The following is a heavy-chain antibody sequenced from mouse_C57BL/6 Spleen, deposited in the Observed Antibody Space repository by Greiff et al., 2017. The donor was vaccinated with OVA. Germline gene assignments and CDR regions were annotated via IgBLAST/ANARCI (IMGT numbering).Heavy chain of an antibody. D-gene: IGHD2-4*01. Sequence: QVQLQQPGAELVKPGASVKMSCKASGYTFPSYWITWVKQRPGQGLEWIGDIYPGSGSTNYNEKFKSKATLTVDTSSSTAYMQLSSLTSEDSAVYYCARSRDYHWYFDVWGTGTTVTVSS. J-gene: IGHJ1*03. CDR2: IYPGSGST. V-gene: IGHV1-55*01. CDR3: ARSRDYHWYFDV. CDR1: GYTFPSYW.